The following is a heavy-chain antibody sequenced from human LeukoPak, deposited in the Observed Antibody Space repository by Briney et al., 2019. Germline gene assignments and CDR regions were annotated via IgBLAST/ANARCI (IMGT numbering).Heavy chain of an antibody. CDR2: INPSGGST. CDR3: ARISTIFGSGPPPPDY. J-gene: IGHJ4*02. V-gene: IGHV1-46*01. Sequence: ASVKVSCKASGYTFTSYYMHWVRQAPGQGLEWMGIINPSGGSTSYAQKFQGRVTMTRDMSTSTAYMELRSLRSDDTAVYYCARISTIFGSGPPPPDYWGQGTLVTVSS. D-gene: IGHD3-3*01. CDR1: GYTFTSYY.